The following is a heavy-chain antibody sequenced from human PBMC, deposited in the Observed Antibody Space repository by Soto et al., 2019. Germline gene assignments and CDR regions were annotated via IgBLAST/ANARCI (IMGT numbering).Heavy chain of an antibody. V-gene: IGHV1-18*01. CDR1: GYTFTSYG. CDR3: VRWGSGYDEDWFDP. CDR2: ISAYNGNT. J-gene: IGHJ5*02. Sequence: ASVKVSCKASGYTFTSYGISWVRQAPGQGLEWMGWISAYNGNTNYAQKLQGRVTMTTDTSTSTAYMELRSLRSDDTAVYYCVRWGSGYDEDWFDPWGQGTLVTVSS. D-gene: IGHD5-12*01.